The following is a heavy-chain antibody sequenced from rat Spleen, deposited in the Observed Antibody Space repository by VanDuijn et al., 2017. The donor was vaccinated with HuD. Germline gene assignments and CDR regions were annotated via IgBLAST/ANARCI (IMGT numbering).Heavy chain of an antibody. D-gene: IGHD1-6*01. CDR3: TRDRILRSTGFDY. CDR1: GFTFSDYY. CDR2: ISYEGSSS. V-gene: IGHV5-20*01. J-gene: IGHJ2*01. Sequence: EVQLVESGGGLVQPGGSLKLSCAASGFTFSDYYMAWVRQAPKKGLEWVASISYEGSSSYYRDSVKGRFTISRDNAKSSLYLQMDSLRSEDTATYYCTRDRILRSTGFDYWGQGVVVTVSS.